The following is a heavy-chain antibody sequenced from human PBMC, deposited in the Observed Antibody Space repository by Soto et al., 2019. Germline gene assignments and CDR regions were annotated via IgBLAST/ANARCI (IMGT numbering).Heavy chain of an antibody. CDR2: IYYSGST. CDR1: GGSISSSSYY. J-gene: IGHJ3*02. V-gene: IGHV4-39*01. D-gene: IGHD5-12*01. Sequence: QLQLQESGPGLVKPSETLSLTCSVSGGSISSSSYYWGWIRQPPGKGLEWIGSIYYSGSTYYNPSLKSRVTISVDTSKNQFSLKLSSVTAADTAVYYCARYRQVATRYDAFDIWGQGTMVTVSS. CDR3: ARYRQVATRYDAFDI.